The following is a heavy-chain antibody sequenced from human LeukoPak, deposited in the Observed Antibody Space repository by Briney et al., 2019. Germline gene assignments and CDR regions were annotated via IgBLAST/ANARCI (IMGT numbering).Heavy chain of an antibody. CDR1: GFTFSNAW. Sequence: GGSLRLSCAASGFTFSNAWMSWVRQAPGKGLEWVGRIKSKTDGGTTDYAAPVKGRFTISRDDSKNTLYLQMNSLKTEDTAVYYCTTDPVAVAGTRSYWGQGTLVTVSS. J-gene: IGHJ4*02. CDR2: IKSKTDGGTT. V-gene: IGHV3-15*01. CDR3: TTDPVAVAGTRSY. D-gene: IGHD6-19*01.